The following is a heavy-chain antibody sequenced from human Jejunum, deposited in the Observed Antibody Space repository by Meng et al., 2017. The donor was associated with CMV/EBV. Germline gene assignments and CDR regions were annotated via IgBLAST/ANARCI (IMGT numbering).Heavy chain of an antibody. J-gene: IGHJ2*01. V-gene: IGHV4-39*01. D-gene: IGHD7-27*01. CDR2: IYYSGST. CDR1: GGSISSSSYY. Sequence: LQRREAGPGRVKPSETLSLTCTVSGGSISSSSYYWGWIRQPPGKGLEWIGSIYYSGSTYYNPSLKSRVTISVDTSKNQFSLKLSSVTAADTAVYYCASPLGILGIVDLWGRGTLVTVSS. CDR3: ASPLGILGIVDL.